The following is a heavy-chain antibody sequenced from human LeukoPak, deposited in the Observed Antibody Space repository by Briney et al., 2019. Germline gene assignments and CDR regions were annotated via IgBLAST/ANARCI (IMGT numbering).Heavy chain of an antibody. CDR3: ARTNYDILTGYYTPYYYYYMDV. CDR1: GFTFSSYW. Sequence: GGSLRLSCAASGFTFSSYWMSWVRQAPGKGLEWVANIKRDGSEKYYVDSVKGRFTISRDNAKNSLYLQMNSLRAEDTAVYYCARTNYDILTGYYTPYYYYYMDVWGKGTTVTISS. D-gene: IGHD3-9*01. J-gene: IGHJ6*03. V-gene: IGHV3-7*01. CDR2: IKRDGSEK.